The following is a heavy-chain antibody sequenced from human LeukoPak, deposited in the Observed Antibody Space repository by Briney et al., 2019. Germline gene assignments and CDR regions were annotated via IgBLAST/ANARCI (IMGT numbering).Heavy chain of an antibody. CDR2: IYYSGST. CDR1: GGSISSGDYY. J-gene: IGHJ4*02. Sequence: PSHTLSLTCTVSGGSISSGDYYWSWIRQPPGKGLGWMGYIYYSGSTYYNTSLKSRVTISVDTSKNQFSLKLSSVTAADTAVYYCARDSSDYGSGGFDYWGQGTLVTVSS. D-gene: IGHD3-10*01. V-gene: IGHV4-30-4*01. CDR3: ARDSSDYGSGGFDY.